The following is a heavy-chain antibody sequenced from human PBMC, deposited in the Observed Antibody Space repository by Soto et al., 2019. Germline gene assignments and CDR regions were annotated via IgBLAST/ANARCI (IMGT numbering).Heavy chain of an antibody. CDR2: INHSGST. V-gene: IGHV4-34*01. CDR1: GGSFSGYF. J-gene: IGHJ4*02. Sequence: SETLSLTCAVYGGSFSGYFWSWIRQPPGKGLEWIGEINHSGSTNYNPSLKSRVTISVDTSKNQFSLKLSSVTAADTAVYYCARVGRRGAYSSSSGMAYRGQGTLVT. D-gene: IGHD6-6*01. CDR3: ARVGRRGAYSSSSGMAY.